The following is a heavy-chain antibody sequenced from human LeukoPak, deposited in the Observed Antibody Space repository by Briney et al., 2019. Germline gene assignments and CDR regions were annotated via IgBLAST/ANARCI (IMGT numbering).Heavy chain of an antibody. Sequence: LSGGSLRLSCAASGFTFSSYGMHWVRQAPGKGLEWVAFIRYDGSNKYYADSVKGRFTISRDNSKNTLYLQMNSLRAEDTAVYYCATDPPDCTITSCLAYYFDYWGQGTLVTVSS. CDR1: GFTFSSYG. CDR2: IRYDGSNK. CDR3: ATDPPDCTITSCLAYYFDY. J-gene: IGHJ4*02. V-gene: IGHV3-30*02. D-gene: IGHD2-2*01.